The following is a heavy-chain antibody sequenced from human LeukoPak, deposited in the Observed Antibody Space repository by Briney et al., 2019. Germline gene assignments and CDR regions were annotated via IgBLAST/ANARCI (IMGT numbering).Heavy chain of an antibody. Sequence: SETLSLTCTVSGGSISGYYWSWIRQPPGKGLEWIGYIHYSGSTNYNPSLKSRVTFSVDTSKNQFSLELTSVTAADTAVYYCARGGNYGDYDGYFDYWGQGTLVTVSS. CDR1: GGSISGYY. CDR2: IHYSGST. D-gene: IGHD4-17*01. J-gene: IGHJ4*02. V-gene: IGHV4-59*08. CDR3: ARGGNYGDYDGYFDY.